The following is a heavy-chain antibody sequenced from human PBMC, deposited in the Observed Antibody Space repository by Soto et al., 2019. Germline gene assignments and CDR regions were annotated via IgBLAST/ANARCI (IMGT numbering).Heavy chain of an antibody. CDR1: GFTFSSYG. CDR3: ARDGLYHYYDSSGYPNHYYYYYGMDV. J-gene: IGHJ6*02. V-gene: IGHV3-33*01. CDR2: IWYDGSNK. D-gene: IGHD3-22*01. Sequence: QVQLVESGGGVVQPGRSLRLSCAASGFTFSSYGMHWVRQAPGKGLEWVAVIWYDGSNKYYADSVKGRFTISRDNSKNTLYLQMNSLRAEDTAVYYCARDGLYHYYDSSGYPNHYYYYYGMDVWGQGTTVTVSS.